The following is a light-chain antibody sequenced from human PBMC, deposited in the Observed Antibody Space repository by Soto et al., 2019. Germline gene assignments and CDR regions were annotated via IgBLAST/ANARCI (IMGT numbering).Light chain of an antibody. CDR1: QSISSY. J-gene: IGKJ1*01. CDR3: QQSYSTPRT. V-gene: IGKV1-39*01. Sequence: DIQMPQSPSSLSASVGDRVTITCRASQSISSYLNWYQQKPGKAPKLLIYGASSLESWVPSRFSGSGSGTDFTLTISSLQPEDFATYYCQQSYSTPRTFGQGTKVEIK. CDR2: GAS.